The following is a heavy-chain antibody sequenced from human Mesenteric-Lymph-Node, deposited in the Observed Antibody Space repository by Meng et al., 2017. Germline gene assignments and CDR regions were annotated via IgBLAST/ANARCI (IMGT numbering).Heavy chain of an antibody. Sequence: QVRWEASGPGLVKPPGTLSLTCAVSGGSISSSNWWSWVRQPPGKGLEWIGEIYHSGSTNYNPSLKSRVTISVDKSKNQFSLKLSSVTAADTAVYYCARHIKDYYDSSGSLDYWGQGTLVTVSS. D-gene: IGHD3-22*01. V-gene: IGHV4-4*03. J-gene: IGHJ4*02. CDR3: ARHIKDYYDSSGSLDY. CDR1: GGSISSSNW. CDR2: IYHSGST.